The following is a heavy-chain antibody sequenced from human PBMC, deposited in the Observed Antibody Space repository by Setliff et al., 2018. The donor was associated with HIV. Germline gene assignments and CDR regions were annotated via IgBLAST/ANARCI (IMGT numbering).Heavy chain of an antibody. D-gene: IGHD3-22*01. J-gene: IGHJ4*02. CDR3: ARDVLDLVISVYGF. Sequence: SETLSLTCAVYGASLSGYCWSWIRQPPGKGLGWIGEINHSGRTKYNPSLKSRVTTSVDTSKNQFSLRLSSVTAADTAVYYCARDVLDLVISVYGFWGQGIPVTVSS. CDR2: INHSGRT. CDR1: GASLSGYC. V-gene: IGHV4-34*01.